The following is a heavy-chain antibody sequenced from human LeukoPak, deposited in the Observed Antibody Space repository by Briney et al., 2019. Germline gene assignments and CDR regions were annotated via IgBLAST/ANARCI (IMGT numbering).Heavy chain of an antibody. D-gene: IGHD4-17*01. J-gene: IGHJ3*02. Sequence: PSETLSLTCTVSGGSISSYYWSWIRQPPGKGLEWNGYIYYSGSTNYNPSLKSRVTISVDTSKNQFSLKLSSVTAADTAVYYCARRFYGDYLEHAFDIWGQGTMVTVSS. CDR1: GGSISSYY. CDR3: ARRFYGDYLEHAFDI. CDR2: IYYSGST. V-gene: IGHV4-59*01.